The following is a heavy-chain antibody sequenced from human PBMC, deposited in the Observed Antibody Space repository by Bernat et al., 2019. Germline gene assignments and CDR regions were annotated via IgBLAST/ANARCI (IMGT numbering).Heavy chain of an antibody. CDR1: GFTFSSYG. Sequence: QVQLVESGGGVVQPGRSLRLSCAASGFTFSSYGMHWVRQTPGKGLEWLAVISFDGRNQYYPDSVKGRFTISRDNFKNTLDLQMNSLRPEDTAVYYCAKGASAGSTHFKWSGMDVWGQGTTVTVSS. CDR2: ISFDGRNQ. CDR3: AKGASAGSTHFKWSGMDV. J-gene: IGHJ6*02. V-gene: IGHV3-30*18. D-gene: IGHD3-3*02.